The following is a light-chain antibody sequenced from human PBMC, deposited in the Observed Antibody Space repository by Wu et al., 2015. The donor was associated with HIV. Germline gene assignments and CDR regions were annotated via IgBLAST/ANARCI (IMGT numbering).Light chain of an antibody. V-gene: IGKV1-27*01. CDR3: QKXDSAPWT. Sequence: DIQLTQSPSSLSASVGDRVTITCRASQGIGNYLAWFQQRPGKVPKPLIFAASTLQSGVPSRFSGSGSGTVFTLTINSLQPEDVATYYCQKXDSAPWTFGQGTKVEIK. CDR2: AAS. J-gene: IGKJ1*01. CDR1: QGIGNY.